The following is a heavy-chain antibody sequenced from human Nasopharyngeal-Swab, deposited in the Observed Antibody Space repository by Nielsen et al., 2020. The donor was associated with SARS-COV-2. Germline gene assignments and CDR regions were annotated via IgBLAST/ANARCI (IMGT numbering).Heavy chain of an antibody. CDR3: ARVGGYSYGYGTDY. Sequence: SETLSLTCTVSGGSVSSGSYYWRLIRQPPGKGLEWIGYIYYSGSTNYNPSLKSRVTISVDTSKNQFSLKLSSVTAADTAVYYCARVGGYSYGYGTDYWGQGTMVTVSS. CDR2: IYYSGST. J-gene: IGHJ4*02. D-gene: IGHD5-18*01. V-gene: IGHV4-61*01. CDR1: GGSVSSGSYY.